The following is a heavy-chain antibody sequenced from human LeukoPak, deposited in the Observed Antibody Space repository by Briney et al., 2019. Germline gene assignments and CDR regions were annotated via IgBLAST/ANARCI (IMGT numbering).Heavy chain of an antibody. Sequence: GGSLRLSCAASGFTFSSYAMHWVRQAPGKGLEWVSFISSTGHTIYYADSVKGRFTISRDNAKNSLYLQMNSLRAEDTAVYYCARDARATEDSSNWNWFDPWGQGTLVTVSS. J-gene: IGHJ5*02. CDR1: GFTFSSYA. V-gene: IGHV3-48*01. CDR3: ARDARATEDSSNWNWFDP. CDR2: ISSTGHTI. D-gene: IGHD6-13*01.